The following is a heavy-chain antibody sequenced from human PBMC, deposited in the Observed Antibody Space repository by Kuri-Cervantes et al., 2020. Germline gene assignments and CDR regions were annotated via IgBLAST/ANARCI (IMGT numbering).Heavy chain of an antibody. CDR2: ISGSSRTI. D-gene: IGHD3-3*01. Sequence: GGSLRLSCAASGFTFSSYSMNWVRQAPGKGLEWVSYISGSSRTIYYADSVKGRFTISRDNAKNSLYLQMNSLRAEDTAVYYCARDGAAYYDFWSGYYNYYYGMDVWGQGTTVTVSS. CDR3: ARDGAAYYDFWSGYYNYYYGMDV. V-gene: IGHV3-48*01. CDR1: GFTFSSYS. J-gene: IGHJ6*02.